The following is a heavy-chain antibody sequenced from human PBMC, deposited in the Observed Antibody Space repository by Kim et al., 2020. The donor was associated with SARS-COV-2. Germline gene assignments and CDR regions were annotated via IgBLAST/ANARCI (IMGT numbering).Heavy chain of an antibody. V-gene: IGHV3-9*01. J-gene: IGHJ6*01. CDR3: AKDTDFETRDGYGMDV. CDR1: GFTFDDYA. CDR2: ISWNSGSI. Sequence: GGSLRLSCAASGFTFDDYAMHWVRQAPGKGLEWVSGISWNSGSIGYADSVKGRFTISRDNAKNSLYLQMNSLRAEDTALYYCAKDTDFETRDGYGMDVWG. D-gene: IGHD3-3*01.